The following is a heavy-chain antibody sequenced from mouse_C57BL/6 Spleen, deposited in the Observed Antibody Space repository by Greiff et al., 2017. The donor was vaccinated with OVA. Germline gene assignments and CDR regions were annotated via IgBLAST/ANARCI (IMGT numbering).Heavy chain of an antibody. D-gene: IGHD1-1*01. V-gene: IGHV1-22*01. CDR3: ARAYYGSSYGYFDV. CDR1: GYTFTDYN. J-gene: IGHJ1*03. Sequence: VQLKQSGPELVKPGASVKMSCKASGYTFTDYNMHWVKQSHGKSLEWIGYINPNNGGTSYNQKFKGKATLTVNKSSSTAYMELRSLTSEDSAVYYCARAYYGSSYGYFDVWGTGTTVTVSS. CDR2: INPNNGGT.